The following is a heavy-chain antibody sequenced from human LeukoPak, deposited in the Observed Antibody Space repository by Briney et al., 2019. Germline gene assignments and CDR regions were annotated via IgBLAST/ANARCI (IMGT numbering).Heavy chain of an antibody. CDR2: IYSGGGT. CDR1: GFTFGDYA. V-gene: IGHV3-66*01. Sequence: GGSLRLSCTASGFTFGDYAMSWVRQAPGRGLECVSVIYSGGGTYYAAAVKGRFTISRDNSKNTLYLQMNSLRAEDTAVYYCARLYWGSGFDYWGQGTLVTVSS. J-gene: IGHJ4*02. CDR3: ARLYWGSGFDY. D-gene: IGHD2-8*02.